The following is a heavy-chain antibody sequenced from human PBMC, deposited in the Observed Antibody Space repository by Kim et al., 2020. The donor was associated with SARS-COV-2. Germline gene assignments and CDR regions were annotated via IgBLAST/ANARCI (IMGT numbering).Heavy chain of an antibody. Sequence: SETLSLTCAVYGGSFSGYYWSWIRQPPGKGLEWIGEINHSGSTNYNPSLKSQVTISVDTSKNQFSLKLSSVTAADTAVYYCARSGGAGGNWGQGTLVTVSS. D-gene: IGHD3-10*01. CDR3: ARSGGAGGN. CDR1: GGSFSGYY. V-gene: IGHV4-34*01. J-gene: IGHJ4*02. CDR2: INHSGST.